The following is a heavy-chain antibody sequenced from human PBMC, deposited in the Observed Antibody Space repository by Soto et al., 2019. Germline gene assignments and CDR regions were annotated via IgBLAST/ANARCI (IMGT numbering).Heavy chain of an antibody. J-gene: IGHJ4*02. Sequence: EVQLLESGGGLIQPGGSLRLSCAASGFTLGIYGMGWVRQAPGKGLEWVSTITGDNNYYAASVKGRFTISRDNYKNTLYLQMSSLRAEDTALYYCAKDKERGGYDSDFDSWGQGTLVTVSS. CDR1: GFTLGIYG. D-gene: IGHD3-3*01. V-gene: IGHV3-23*01. CDR2: ITGDNN. CDR3: AKDKERGGYDSDFDS.